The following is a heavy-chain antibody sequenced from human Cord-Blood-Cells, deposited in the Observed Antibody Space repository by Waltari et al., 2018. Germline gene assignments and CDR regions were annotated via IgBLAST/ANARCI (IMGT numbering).Heavy chain of an antibody. Sequence: QVQLQESGPGLVKPSETLSLTCTVAGGSVSSGSYYWGWIRQPPGKGLEWIGYIYYSGSTNYNPSLKSRVTISVDTSKNQFSLKLSSVTAADTAVYYCARYSSSWYYFDYWGQGTLVTVSS. V-gene: IGHV4-61*01. D-gene: IGHD6-13*01. CDR2: IYYSGST. J-gene: IGHJ4*02. CDR1: GGSVSSGSYY. CDR3: ARYSSSWYYFDY.